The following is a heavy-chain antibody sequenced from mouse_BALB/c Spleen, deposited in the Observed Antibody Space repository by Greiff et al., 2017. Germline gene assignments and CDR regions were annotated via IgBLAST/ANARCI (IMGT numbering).Heavy chain of an antibody. D-gene: IGHD2-3*01. CDR2: ISSGGST. J-gene: IGHJ3*01. V-gene: IGHV5-6-5*01. Sequence: EVQGVESGGGLVKPGGSLKLSCAASGFTFSSYAMSWVRQTPEKRLEWVASISSGGSTYYPDSVKGRFTISRDNARNILYLQMSSLRSEDTAMYYCATLDGYLFAYWGQGTLVTVSA. CDR1: GFTFSSYA. CDR3: ATLDGYLFAY.